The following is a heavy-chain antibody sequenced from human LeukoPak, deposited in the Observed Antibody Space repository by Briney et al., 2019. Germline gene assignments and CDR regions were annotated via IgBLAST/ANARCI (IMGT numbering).Heavy chain of an antibody. D-gene: IGHD2-2*02. CDR3: ARGLADIVVVPAAIAFDI. CDR2: INHSGST. V-gene: IGHV4-34*01. Sequence: PSGTLSLTCAVYGGSFSGYYWSWIRQPPGKGLEWIGEINHSGSTNYNPSLKSRVTISVDTSKNQFSLKLSSVTAADTAVYYCARGLADIVVVPAAIAFDIWGQGTMVTVSS. CDR1: GGSFSGYY. J-gene: IGHJ3*02.